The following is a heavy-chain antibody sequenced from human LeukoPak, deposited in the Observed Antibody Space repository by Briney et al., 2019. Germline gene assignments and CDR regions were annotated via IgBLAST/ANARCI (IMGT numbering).Heavy chain of an antibody. D-gene: IGHD3-16*01. Sequence: PGRSLRLSCAASGFIFSSYAMHWVRQAPGKGPEWVAIIWFDGSNTYYAESVEGRFTISRDNSKNTLYLQMNSLRAEDTAVYFCARGGGLDVWGQGATVTVSS. CDR1: GFIFSSYA. V-gene: IGHV3-33*01. CDR3: ARGGGLDV. J-gene: IGHJ6*02. CDR2: IWFDGSNT.